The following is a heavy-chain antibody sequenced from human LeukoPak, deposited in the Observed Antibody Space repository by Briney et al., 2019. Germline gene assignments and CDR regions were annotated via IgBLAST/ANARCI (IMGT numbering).Heavy chain of an antibody. CDR1: GGTFSSYA. CDR2: IISIFGIA. D-gene: IGHD2-2*01. V-gene: IGHV1-69*04. CDR3: ARDLGYCSSTSCPEGMDV. J-gene: IGHJ6*02. Sequence: ASVKVSCKASGGTFSSYAISWVRQAPGQGLEWMGRIISIFGIANYAQKFQGRVTITADKSTSTAYMELGSLRSEDTAVYYCARDLGYCSSTSCPEGMDVWGQGTTVTVSS.